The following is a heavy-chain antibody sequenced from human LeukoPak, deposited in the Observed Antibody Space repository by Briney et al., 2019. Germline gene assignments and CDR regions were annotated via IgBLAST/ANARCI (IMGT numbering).Heavy chain of an antibody. D-gene: IGHD6-19*01. CDR1: GFTFSSYW. CDR2: IKQDGSEK. J-gene: IGHJ4*02. CDR3: ARDYSSGWYGGYCFDY. V-gene: IGHV3-7*01. Sequence: GGSLRLSCAASGFTFSSYWMSWVRQAPGKGLEWVANIKQDGSEKYYVDSVKGRFTISRDNAKNSLYLQMNSLRAEDTAVYYCARDYSSGWYGGYCFDYWGQGTLVTVSS.